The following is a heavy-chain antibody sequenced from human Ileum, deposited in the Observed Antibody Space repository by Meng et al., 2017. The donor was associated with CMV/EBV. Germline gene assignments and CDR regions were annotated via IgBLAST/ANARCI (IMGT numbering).Heavy chain of an antibody. J-gene: IGHJ4*02. CDR3: ARGPYSSSWSSFDY. V-gene: IGHV4-4*07. CDR1: GGSISSYY. CDR2: IYTSGST. Sequence: QVQLQESGPGLVKPSETLSLTCSGSGGSISSYYWSWIRQPAGKGLEWIGRIYTSGSTNYNPSLKSRVTMSVDTSKAQFSLKLSSVTAADTAVYYCARGPYSSSWSSFDYWGQGTLVTVSS. D-gene: IGHD6-13*01.